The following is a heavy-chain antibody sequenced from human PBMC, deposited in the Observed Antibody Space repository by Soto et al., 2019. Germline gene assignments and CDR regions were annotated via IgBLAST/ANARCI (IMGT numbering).Heavy chain of an antibody. Sequence: GASVKISCKASGFTFTSSAVQWLPQARGQRLERIGWIVVGRGNTNYAQKFQERVTITRDMSTSTAYVELSSLRSEDTAVYYCAADSQTTVTTRYYYYGMDVWGQGTTVTVSS. J-gene: IGHJ6*02. CDR3: AADSQTTVTTRYYYYGMDV. V-gene: IGHV1-58*01. CDR1: GFTFTSSA. CDR2: IVVGRGNT. D-gene: IGHD4-4*01.